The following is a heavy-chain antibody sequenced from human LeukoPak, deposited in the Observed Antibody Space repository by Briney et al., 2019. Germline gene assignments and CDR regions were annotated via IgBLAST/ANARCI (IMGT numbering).Heavy chain of an antibody. CDR1: GGSFSGYY. V-gene: IGHV4-34*01. J-gene: IGHJ4*02. CDR3: ARGLITMIVG. Sequence: PSETLSLTCAVYGGSFSGYYWSWIRQPPGKGLEWIGEINHSGSTNYNPSLKSRVTISVDTSKNQFSLKLSSVTAADTAVYYCARGLITMIVGWGQGTLVTVSS. CDR2: INHSGST. D-gene: IGHD3-22*01.